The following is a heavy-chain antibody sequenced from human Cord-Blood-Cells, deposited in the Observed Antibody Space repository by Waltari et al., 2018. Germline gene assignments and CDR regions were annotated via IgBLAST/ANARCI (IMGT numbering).Heavy chain of an antibody. D-gene: IGHD3-10*01. J-gene: IGHJ4*02. CDR3: ARDARMVRGVITPIDY. CDR1: GYSISSGYH. CDR2: IYHSGST. Sequence: QVQLQESGPGLVKPSETLSLTCTVSGYSISSGYHWGWIRRPPGKGLEWIGSIYHSGSTYYNPSLKSRVTISVDTSKNQFSLKLSSVTAADTAVYYCARDARMVRGVITPIDYWGQGTLVTVSS. V-gene: IGHV4-38-2*02.